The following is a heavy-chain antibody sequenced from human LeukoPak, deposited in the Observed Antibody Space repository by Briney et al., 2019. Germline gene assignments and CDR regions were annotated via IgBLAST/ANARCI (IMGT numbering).Heavy chain of an antibody. Sequence: GGPLRLSCAASGFMFSDYYLSWIRQAPGKGLEWVSCISGSSRYTKYADSVKGRVTISRDNDRNLMFLQMNSLRAEDTAVYYCARVLTDSRGWYHFDYWGQGTLVTVSS. CDR3: ARVLTDSRGWYHFDY. CDR1: GFMFSDYY. J-gene: IGHJ4*02. V-gene: IGHV3-11*05. CDR2: ISGSSRYT. D-gene: IGHD6-19*01.